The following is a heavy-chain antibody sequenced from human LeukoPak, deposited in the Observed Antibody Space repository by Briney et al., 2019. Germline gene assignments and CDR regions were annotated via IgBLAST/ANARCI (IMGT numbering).Heavy chain of an antibody. CDR2: IYPGDSDT. D-gene: IGHD1-1*01. Sequence: GESLKISCKGSGSSFTTYWIGWVRQMPGKGLEWMGIIYPGDSDTRYSPSFQGQVTISADKSISTAYLPWSSLKASDTAMYYCASATWNLGTPYYFDYWGQGTLVTVSS. V-gene: IGHV5-51*01. CDR3: ASATWNLGTPYYFDY. J-gene: IGHJ4*02. CDR1: GSSFTTYW.